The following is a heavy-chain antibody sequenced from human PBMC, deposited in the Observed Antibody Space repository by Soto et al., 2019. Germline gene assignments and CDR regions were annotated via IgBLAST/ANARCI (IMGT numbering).Heavy chain of an antibody. CDR1: GGSFSGYY. D-gene: IGHD2-15*01. V-gene: IGHV4-34*01. CDR3: ASTHCSGGSCYVFLDY. J-gene: IGHJ4*02. CDR2: INHSGST. Sequence: SETLSLTCAVYGGSFSGYYWSWIRQPPGKGLEWIGEINHSGSTNYNPSLKSRVTISVDTSKNQFSLKLSSVTAADTAVYYCASTHCSGGSCYVFLDYWGQGTLVTVSS.